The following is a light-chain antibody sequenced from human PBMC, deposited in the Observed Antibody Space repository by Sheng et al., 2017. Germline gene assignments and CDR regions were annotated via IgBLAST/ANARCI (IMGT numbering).Light chain of an antibody. CDR3: QIWDSGGDHPGMV. J-gene: IGLJ2*01. V-gene: IGLV3-21*03. CDR1: HIGSKS. CDR2: DDR. Sequence: SYQMTQPPSVSVAPGKTASITCGGDHIGSKSVHWYQQKAGQAPLLVLYDDRDRPSGIPERFSGSNSVNTATLTISRVEAGDEADYYCQIWDSGGDHPGMVFGGGTKLTVL.